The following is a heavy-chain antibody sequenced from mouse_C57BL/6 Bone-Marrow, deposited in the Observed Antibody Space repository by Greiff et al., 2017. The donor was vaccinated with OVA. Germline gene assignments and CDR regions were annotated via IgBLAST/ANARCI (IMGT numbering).Heavy chain of an antibody. J-gene: IGHJ4*01. Sequence: QVQLQQSGPGLVQPSQSLSITCTVSGFSLTSYGVHWVRQSPGKGLEWLGVIWSGGSTDYNAGFISRLSISKDNSKSQVFFKMNRLQADDTAIYYCARARYSKEGAMDYWGQGTSVTVSS. CDR3: ARARYSKEGAMDY. D-gene: IGHD2-5*01. CDR2: IWSGGST. V-gene: IGHV2-2*01. CDR1: GFSLTSYG.